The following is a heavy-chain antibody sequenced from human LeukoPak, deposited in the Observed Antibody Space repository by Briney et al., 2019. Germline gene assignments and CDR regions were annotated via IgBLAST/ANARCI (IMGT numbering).Heavy chain of an antibody. J-gene: IGHJ6*02. Sequence: ETSLRLSCAASGFTFSSYGMHWVRQAPGKGLEWVAVISYDGSNKYYADSVKGRFTISRDNSKNTLYLQMNSLRAEDTAVYYCAKTGRWELLGGMDVWGQGTTVTVSS. CDR2: ISYDGSNK. D-gene: IGHD1-26*01. CDR3: AKTGRWELLGGMDV. CDR1: GFTFSSYG. V-gene: IGHV3-30*18.